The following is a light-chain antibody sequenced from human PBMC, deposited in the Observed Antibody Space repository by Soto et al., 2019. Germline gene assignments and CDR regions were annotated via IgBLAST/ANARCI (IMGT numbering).Light chain of an antibody. J-gene: IGKJ1*01. V-gene: IGKV1-5*01. Sequence: DIQMTQSPSTLSASVGDRVTITCRASQIISSWLAWYQQKPGKAPKLLIYDASSLESGVPSRFNGSRSETEFTLTIRNLQPDDFATYYCQQYNSFPWTFGLGTKVDI. CDR2: DAS. CDR3: QQYNSFPWT. CDR1: QIISSW.